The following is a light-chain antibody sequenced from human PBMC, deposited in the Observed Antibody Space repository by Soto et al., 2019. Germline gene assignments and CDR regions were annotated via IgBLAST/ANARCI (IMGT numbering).Light chain of an antibody. J-gene: IGLJ2*01. V-gene: IGLV1-40*01. CDR2: GNS. CDR3: QSYDSSLSGSV. Sequence: QAVVTQPPSVSGAPGQRVTFSCTGSSSNIGAGYDVHWYQQLPGTAPKLLIYGNSNRPSGVPDRFSGSKSGTSASLDITGLQADDEADYYCQSYDSSLSGSVFGGGTKLTVL. CDR1: SSNIGAGYD.